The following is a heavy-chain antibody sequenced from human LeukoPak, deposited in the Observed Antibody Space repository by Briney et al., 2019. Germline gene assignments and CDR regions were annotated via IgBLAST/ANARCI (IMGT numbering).Heavy chain of an antibody. D-gene: IGHD2-8*01. CDR2: GHYSGNT. V-gene: IGHV4-59*08. CDR3: AKWASDNRAFDL. Sequence: PSETLSLTCTVSGTSITSYYWNWIRQAPGQGPEWIGYGHYSGNTKYNPPLKCRVTISVDTSKNQFSLRLSSVTAADTAVYFCAKWASDNRAFDLWGQGTLVTVSS. J-gene: IGHJ4*02. CDR1: GTSITSYY.